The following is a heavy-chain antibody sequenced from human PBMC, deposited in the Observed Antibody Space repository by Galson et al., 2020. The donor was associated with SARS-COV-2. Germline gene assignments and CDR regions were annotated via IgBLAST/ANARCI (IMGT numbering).Heavy chain of an antibody. CDR3: VSGMYCSGGSCYG. CDR1: GLTSFGDYW. Sequence: GGSMRLSCAASGLTSFGDYWMHWIRQVPGKGLVWVALIDNDGTTTSYAESVKGRFTISRDNAKNTLYLQMNSLRADDTAVYYCVSGMYCSGGSCYGWGQGTLVTVSS. V-gene: IGHV3-74*01. D-gene: IGHD2-15*01. J-gene: IGHJ4*02. CDR2: IDNDGTTT.